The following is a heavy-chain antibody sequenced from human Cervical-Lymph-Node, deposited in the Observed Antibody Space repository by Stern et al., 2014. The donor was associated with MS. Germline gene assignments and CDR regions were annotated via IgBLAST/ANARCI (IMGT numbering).Heavy chain of an antibody. J-gene: IGHJ4*02. CDR1: GFSLSTSGVG. Sequence: QITLKESGPTLVKPTETLTLTCTFSGFSLSTSGVGVGWIRPPPGQAPECLALIYWDGDERYSPSLKNRLSITKDTSKNQVVLTMTSMDPVDTATYYCARRPSSGSFDYWGQGTLVTVSS. CDR3: ARRPSSGSFDY. V-gene: IGHV2-5*02. CDR2: IYWDGDE. D-gene: IGHD3-22*01.